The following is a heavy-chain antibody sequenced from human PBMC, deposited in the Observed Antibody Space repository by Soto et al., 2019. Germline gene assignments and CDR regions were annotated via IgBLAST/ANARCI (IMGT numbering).Heavy chain of an antibody. D-gene: IGHD3-10*01. Sequence: GGSLRLSCAASGFTFSIYAMSWVRQAPGKGLEWVSSFSGSSVSTYYADSVKGRFTISRDNSKNTLYLQMNSLRAEDTAVYYCASYYYGSGSYSSGMWGQGTMVTVSS. CDR3: ASYYYGSGSYSSGM. CDR2: FSGSSVST. V-gene: IGHV3-23*01. J-gene: IGHJ3*02. CDR1: GFTFSIYA.